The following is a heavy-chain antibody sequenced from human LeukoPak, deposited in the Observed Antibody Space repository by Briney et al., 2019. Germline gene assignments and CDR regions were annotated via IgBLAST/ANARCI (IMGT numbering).Heavy chain of an antibody. CDR2: ISNSGSSI. Sequence: GGSLRLSCAASGFSFGDYFMSWIRQAPGKGLEWVSYISNSGSSIYYADSVRGRFTISRDNAKNSLSLQMNSLRAEDTAVYYCARGRSTWHLDYWGQGTLVTVSS. D-gene: IGHD1-26*01. CDR1: GFSFGDYF. J-gene: IGHJ4*02. V-gene: IGHV3-11*04. CDR3: ARGRSTWHLDY.